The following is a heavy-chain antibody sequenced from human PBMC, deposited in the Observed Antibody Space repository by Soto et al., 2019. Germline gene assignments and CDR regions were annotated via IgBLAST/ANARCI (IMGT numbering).Heavy chain of an antibody. CDR3: AKGLGNAKEV. D-gene: IGHD2-8*01. CDR1: GFNFGSYG. J-gene: IGHJ6*02. CDR2: LTASGLNT. V-gene: IGHV3-23*01. Sequence: GGSLRLSCSASGFNFGSYGMSWVRQAPGKGLEWVSGLTASGLNTYYTDSVKGRFTISRDNSRNTVYLQMSGLRVEDTAVFHCAKGLGNAKEVWGQGTTVTVS.